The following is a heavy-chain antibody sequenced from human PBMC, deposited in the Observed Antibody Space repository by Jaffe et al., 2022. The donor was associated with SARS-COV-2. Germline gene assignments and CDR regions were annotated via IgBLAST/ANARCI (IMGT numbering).Heavy chain of an antibody. J-gene: IGHJ6*02. CDR1: GFTFSSYA. Sequence: QVQLVESGGGVVQPGRSLRLSCAASGFTFSSYAMHWVRQAPGKGLEWVAVISYDGSNKYYADSVKGRFTISRDNSKNTLYLQMNSLRAEDTAVYYCARDSKQQLTRNAARAEMLVYYYYGMDVWGQGTTVTVSS. CDR2: ISYDGSNK. D-gene: IGHD6-13*01. CDR3: ARDSKQQLTRNAARAEMLVYYYYGMDV. V-gene: IGHV3-30-3*01.